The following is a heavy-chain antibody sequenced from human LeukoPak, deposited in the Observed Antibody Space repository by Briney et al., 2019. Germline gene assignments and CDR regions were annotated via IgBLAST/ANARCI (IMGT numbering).Heavy chain of an antibody. CDR1: GGTFSSYA. D-gene: IGHD3-22*01. J-gene: IGHJ4*02. Sequence: SVKVSCKASGGTFSSYAISWVRQAPGQGLEWMRGIIPIFGTANYAQKFQGRVTITADESTSTAYMELSSLRSEDTAVYYCARWAIDSSGYDDFDYWGQGTLVTVSS. CDR3: ARWAIDSSGYDDFDY. CDR2: IIPIFGTA. V-gene: IGHV1-69*13.